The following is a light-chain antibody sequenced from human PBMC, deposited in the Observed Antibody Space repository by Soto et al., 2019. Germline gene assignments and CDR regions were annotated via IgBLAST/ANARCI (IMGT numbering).Light chain of an antibody. Sequence: EVVLTQSPGALSLSPGERATLSCRASHSVSSDYLAWHQQKPGQPPRLLIYGVSNRATGIPDRFSGSGSGKNFPSTIRGLQPEDLAVNYGHNFGIPPKPLGQGPSWRSN. CDR2: GVS. CDR1: HSVSSDY. J-gene: IGKJ2*01. V-gene: IGKV3-20*01. CDR3: HNFGIPPKP.